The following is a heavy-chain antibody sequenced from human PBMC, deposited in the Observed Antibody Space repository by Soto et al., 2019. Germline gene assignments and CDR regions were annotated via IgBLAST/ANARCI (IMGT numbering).Heavy chain of an antibody. CDR1: GLTFSGSA. CDR3: TRGKHEPFQLLVDAFDI. Sequence: GGSLRLSCAASGLTFSGSAMHWVRQASGKGLEWVGRIRSKANSYATAYAASVKGRFTISRDDSKNTAYLQMNSLKTEDTAVYYCTRGKHEPFQLLVDAFDIWGQGTMVTVSS. V-gene: IGHV3-73*01. CDR2: IRSKANSYAT. D-gene: IGHD3-10*01. J-gene: IGHJ3*02.